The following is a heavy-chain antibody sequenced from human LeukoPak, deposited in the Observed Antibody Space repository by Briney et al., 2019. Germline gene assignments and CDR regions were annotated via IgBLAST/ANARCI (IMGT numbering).Heavy chain of an antibody. CDR1: GFTFSSYG. V-gene: IGHV3-30*18. CDR2: ISYDGSNK. Sequence: GGSLRLSCAASGFTFSSYGMHWVRQAPGKGLEWVAVISYDGSNKYYADSVKGRFTISRDNSKNTLYLQMNSLRAEDIALYYCAKGAAGGGYYLNYYFDYWGQGTLVTVSS. D-gene: IGHD3-22*01. CDR3: AKGAAGGGYYLNYYFDY. J-gene: IGHJ4*02.